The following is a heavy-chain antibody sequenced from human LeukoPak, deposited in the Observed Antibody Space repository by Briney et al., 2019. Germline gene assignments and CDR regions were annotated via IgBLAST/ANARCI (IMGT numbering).Heavy chain of an antibody. CDR3: AKDIYYYESSGYYYGQWDY. CDR2: ISGSGGSP. J-gene: IGHJ4*02. Sequence: GGSLRLSCAASGFTFSSYAMSWVRQAPGKGLEWVSAISGSGGSPYYADSVKGRFIISRDKSKNTLYLQMKSLRAEDTAVYYCAKDIYYYESSGYYYGQWDYWGQGTLVTVSS. D-gene: IGHD3-22*01. V-gene: IGHV3-23*01. CDR1: GFTFSSYA.